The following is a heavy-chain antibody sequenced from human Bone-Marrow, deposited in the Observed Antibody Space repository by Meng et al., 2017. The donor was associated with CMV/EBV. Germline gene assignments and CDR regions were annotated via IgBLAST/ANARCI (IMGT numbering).Heavy chain of an antibody. D-gene: IGHD2-2*03. CDR2: ISSNGSTI. V-gene: IGHV3-48*03. Sequence: GGPLRLSCAASGFTFSPYEMNWVRQAPGKGLEWVSYISSNGSTIYYADSVKGRFTISRDNANKSLHLQMNSLRAEDTAIYYCARGDPMDIVVVPVPNYYGMDVWGQGTTVTFSS. J-gene: IGHJ6*02. CDR1: GFTFSPYE. CDR3: ARGDPMDIVVVPVPNYYGMDV.